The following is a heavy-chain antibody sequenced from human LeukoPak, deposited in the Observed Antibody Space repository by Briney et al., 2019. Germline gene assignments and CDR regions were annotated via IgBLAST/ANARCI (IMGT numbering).Heavy chain of an antibody. CDR3: VRDGDAYDFDH. CDR1: GFSIRGYW. Sequence: GGSLRLSCAASGFSIRGYWMHWVRQAPGKGLLWVSRIKSDGSWTNYADSVRGRFTISRDNAKNTLYLQMIGLRAEDTAIYYGVRDGDAYDFDHWGQGILVTVSS. D-gene: IGHD5-12*01. J-gene: IGHJ4*02. CDR2: IKSDGSWT. V-gene: IGHV3-74*01.